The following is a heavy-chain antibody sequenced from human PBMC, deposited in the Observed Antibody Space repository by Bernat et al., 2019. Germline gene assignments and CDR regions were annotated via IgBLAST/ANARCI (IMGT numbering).Heavy chain of an antibody. CDR1: GFSFDDYA. CDR3: AKAYVGVLTAIEEC. J-gene: IGHJ4*02. CDR2: ISWNSGNI. Sequence: EVQLLESGGGLVQPGRSLRLSCAASGFSFDDYAMHWVRQAPGKGLEWVSGISWNSGNIGYADSVKGRFTISRDNTKSSLFLQMSSLRAEDTALYFCAKAYVGVLTAIEECWGQGTLVTVSS. D-gene: IGHD2-21*02. V-gene: IGHV3-9*01.